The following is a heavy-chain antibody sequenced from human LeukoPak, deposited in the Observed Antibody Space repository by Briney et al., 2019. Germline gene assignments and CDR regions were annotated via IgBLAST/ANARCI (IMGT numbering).Heavy chain of an antibody. V-gene: IGHV3-74*01. Sequence: GGSLRLFCAASGFTFSNYAMSWVRQAPGEGLVWVSRLNEDGGITNYADFAKGRFTISRDNARNTLYLQMNSLSADDTAVYYCTRDIGGRSAYWGQGALVTVSS. CDR3: TRDIGGRSAY. CDR2: LNEDGGIT. J-gene: IGHJ4*02. D-gene: IGHD3-16*01. CDR1: GFTFSNYA.